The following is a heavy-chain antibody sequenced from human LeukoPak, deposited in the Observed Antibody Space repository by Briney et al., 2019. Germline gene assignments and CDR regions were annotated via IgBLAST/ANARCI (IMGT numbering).Heavy chain of an antibody. D-gene: IGHD3-10*01. CDR1: GFTFSSYS. Sequence: GGSLRLSCAASGFTFSSYSMNWVRQAPGKGLEWVSSISSSSSYIYYADSVKGRFTISRDNAKNSLYLQMNSLRAEDTAVYYCARASLPYYYGSGSPDYWGQGTLVTVSS. V-gene: IGHV3-21*01. J-gene: IGHJ4*02. CDR2: ISSSSSYI. CDR3: ARASLPYYYGSGSPDY.